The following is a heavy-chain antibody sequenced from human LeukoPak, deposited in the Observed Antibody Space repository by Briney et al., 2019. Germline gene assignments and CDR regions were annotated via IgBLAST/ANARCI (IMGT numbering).Heavy chain of an antibody. Sequence: GGSLRLSCAASGFTFSSYSMNWVRQAPGKGLEWVSSISSSSSYIYYTDSVKGRFTISRDNAKNSLYLQMNSLRAEDTAVYYCARVLRFLDNFDYWGQGTLVTVSS. CDR2: ISSSSSYI. V-gene: IGHV3-21*01. D-gene: IGHD3-3*01. CDR3: ARVLRFLDNFDY. CDR1: GFTFSSYS. J-gene: IGHJ4*02.